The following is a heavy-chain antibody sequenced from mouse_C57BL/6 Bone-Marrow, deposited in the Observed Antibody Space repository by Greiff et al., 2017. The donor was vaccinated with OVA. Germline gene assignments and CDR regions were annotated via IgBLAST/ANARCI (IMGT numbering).Heavy chain of an antibody. CDR1: GYTFTSYW. Sequence: VQLQQSGAELVKPGASVKLSCKASGYTFTSYWMQWVKQRPGQGLEWIGEIDPSDSYTNYNQKFKGKATLTVDTSSSTAYMQLNSLTSEDSAVYYCASAGFAYWCQGTLVTVSA. CDR2: IDPSDSYT. V-gene: IGHV1-50*01. J-gene: IGHJ3*01. CDR3: ASAGFAY.